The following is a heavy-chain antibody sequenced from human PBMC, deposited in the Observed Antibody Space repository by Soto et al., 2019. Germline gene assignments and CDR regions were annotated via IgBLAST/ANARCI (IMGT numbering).Heavy chain of an antibody. CDR3: AKGDWNDVDDY. V-gene: IGHV3-23*01. Sequence: PGVSLRFFRSASRFMFKSSAVSWVRQAPGKGLEWVSAISGSCGSTYYADSVKGRFTISRDNSKNTLYLQMNSLRAEDTAVYYCAKGDWNDVDDYSGQGTLVTVSS. CDR1: RFMFKSSA. D-gene: IGHD1-1*01. J-gene: IGHJ4*02. CDR2: ISGSCGST.